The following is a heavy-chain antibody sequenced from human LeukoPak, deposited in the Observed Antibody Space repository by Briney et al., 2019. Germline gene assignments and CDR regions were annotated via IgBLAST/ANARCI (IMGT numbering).Heavy chain of an antibody. CDR2: IYYSGST. Sequence: SETLSLTCTVSGGSISSYYWSWIRQPPGKGLEWIGYIYYSGSTNYNPSLKSRVTISVDTSKNQFSLKLSSVTAAGTAVYYCARGLSYGGPFDYWGQGTLVTVSS. D-gene: IGHD5-18*01. J-gene: IGHJ4*02. CDR3: ARGLSYGGPFDY. CDR1: GGSISSYY. V-gene: IGHV4-59*01.